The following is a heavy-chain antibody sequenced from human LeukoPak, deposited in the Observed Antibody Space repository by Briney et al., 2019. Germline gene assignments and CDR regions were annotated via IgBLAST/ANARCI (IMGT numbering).Heavy chain of an antibody. CDR1: GFPFSRYW. Sequence: PGGSLRLSCAASGFPFSRYWLSWVRQAPGKGLEWVANIKQDGSEKYYVDSVKGRFTISRDNAKNSLYLQMNSLRVEDTAVYYCARNLDSWGQGALVTVSS. CDR3: ARNLDS. V-gene: IGHV3-7*05. CDR2: IKQDGSEK. J-gene: IGHJ5*01.